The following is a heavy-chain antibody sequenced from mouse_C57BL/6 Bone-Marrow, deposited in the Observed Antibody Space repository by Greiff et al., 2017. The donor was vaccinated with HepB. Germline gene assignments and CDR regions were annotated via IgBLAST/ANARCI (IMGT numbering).Heavy chain of an antibody. CDR1: GFTFTDYY. J-gene: IGHJ1*03. CDR2: IRNKANGYTT. V-gene: IGHV7-3*01. D-gene: IGHD2-2*01. CDR3: ARYGYGYSYWYFDV. Sequence: DVQLVESGGGLVQPGGSLSLSCAASGFTFTDYYMSWVRQPPGKALEWLGFIRNKANGYTTEYSASVKGRFTISRDNSQSILYLQMNALRAEDSATYYCARYGYGYSYWYFDVWGTGTTVTVSS.